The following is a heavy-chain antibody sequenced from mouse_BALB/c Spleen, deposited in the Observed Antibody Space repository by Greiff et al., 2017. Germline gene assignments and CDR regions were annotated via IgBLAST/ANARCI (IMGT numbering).Heavy chain of an antibody. D-gene: IGHD1-1*01. CDR1: GYAFSSYW. J-gene: IGHJ4*01. Sequence: VQLQQSGAELVRPGSSVKISCKASGYAFSSYWMNWVKQRPGQGLEWIGQIYPGDGDTNYNGKFKGKATLTADKSSSTAYMQLSSLTSEDSAVYCCAGSGGYAVDYWGQGTSVTVSS. CDR2: IYPGDGDT. CDR3: AGSGGYAVDY. V-gene: IGHV1-80*01.